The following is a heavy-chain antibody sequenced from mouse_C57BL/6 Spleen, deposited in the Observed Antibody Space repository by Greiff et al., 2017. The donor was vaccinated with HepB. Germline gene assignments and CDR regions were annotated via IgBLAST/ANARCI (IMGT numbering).Heavy chain of an antibody. J-gene: IGHJ2*01. D-gene: IGHD1-1*01. V-gene: IGHV1-18*01. CDR1: GYKFTDYN. CDR2: INPNNGGT. CDR3: ARGYYYGSSCYYDY. Sequence: EVQLVESGPELVKPGASVKIPCKASGYKFTDYNMDWVKQSHGKSLEWIGDINPNNGGTIYNQKFKGKATLTVDKSSSTAYMELRSLTSEDTAVYYCARGYYYGSSCYYDYWGQGTTLTVSS.